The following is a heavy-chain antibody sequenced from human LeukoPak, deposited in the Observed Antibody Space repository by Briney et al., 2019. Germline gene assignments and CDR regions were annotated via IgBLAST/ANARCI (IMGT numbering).Heavy chain of an antibody. CDR1: GFTFDDYA. Sequence: PGRSLRLSCAASGFTFDDYAMHWVRQAPGKGLEWVSGISWNSGSIGYADSVKGRFTISRDNAKNTLYLQMNSLRAEDTAVYYCAKGKGIAAQNWFDPWGQGTLVTVSS. D-gene: IGHD6-13*01. V-gene: IGHV3-9*01. J-gene: IGHJ5*02. CDR3: AKGKGIAAQNWFDP. CDR2: ISWNSGSI.